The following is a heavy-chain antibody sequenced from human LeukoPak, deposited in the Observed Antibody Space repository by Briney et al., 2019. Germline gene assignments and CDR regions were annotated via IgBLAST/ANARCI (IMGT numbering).Heavy chain of an antibody. Sequence: PGGSLRLSCAASGFTFSNHWMHWVRQVPGEGLVWVSRINNAGRETMYADSVKGRFTISRDNARNTLYLQMNSLRAEDTAVYYCGRGCFGPDNWGQGTMVTVSS. CDR2: INNAGRET. D-gene: IGHD1-14*01. V-gene: IGHV3-74*03. CDR1: GFTFSNHW. CDR3: GRGCFGPDN. J-gene: IGHJ3*01.